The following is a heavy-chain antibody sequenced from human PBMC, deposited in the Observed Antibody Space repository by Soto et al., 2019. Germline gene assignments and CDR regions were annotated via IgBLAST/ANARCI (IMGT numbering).Heavy chain of an antibody. V-gene: IGHV3-23*01. CDR3: AKFFVETGSNSGWPWSFHY. J-gene: IGHJ4*02. Sequence: EVQLLASGGGLVQPGRSLRLSCAASGFTFSNCAMSWVRQAPGQGLDWVSAISGSGGTTYYADSVKGRFTISRDNSKNTLFLQMNSLRAEDAAVYYCAKFFVETGSNSGWPWSFHYWGQGTLVTVSS. CDR1: GFTFSNCA. CDR2: ISGSGGTT. D-gene: IGHD6-25*01.